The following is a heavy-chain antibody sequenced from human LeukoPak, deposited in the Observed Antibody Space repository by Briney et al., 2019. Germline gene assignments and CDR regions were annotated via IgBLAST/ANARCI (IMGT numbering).Heavy chain of an antibody. J-gene: IGHJ5*02. CDR2: ISGSGGST. CDR3: AKEGPGIIAVAGTLT. D-gene: IGHD6-19*01. Sequence: PGGSLRLSCAASGFTFSSYAMSWVRQAPGKGLEWVSAISGSGGSTYYADPVKGRFTISRDNSKNTLYLQMNSLRAEDTAVHYCAKEGPGIIAVAGTLTWGQGTLVTVSS. CDR1: GFTFSSYA. V-gene: IGHV3-23*01.